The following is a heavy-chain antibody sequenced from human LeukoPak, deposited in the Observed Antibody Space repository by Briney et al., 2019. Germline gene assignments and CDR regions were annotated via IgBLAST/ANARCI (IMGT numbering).Heavy chain of an antibody. V-gene: IGHV3-48*03. CDR2: ISSSGSTI. D-gene: IGHD4-17*01. CDR1: GFTFSSYE. Sequence: GGSLRLSCAASGFTFSSYEMNWVRQAPGKGLEWVSYISSSGSTIYYADSVKGRFNISRDNAKNSLYLQMNSLRAEDTAVYYCAREGVDYGDLYWGQGTLVTVSS. CDR3: AREGVDYGDLY. J-gene: IGHJ4*02.